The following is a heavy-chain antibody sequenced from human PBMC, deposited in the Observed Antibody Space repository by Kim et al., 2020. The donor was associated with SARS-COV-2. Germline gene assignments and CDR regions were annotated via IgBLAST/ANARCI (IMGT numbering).Heavy chain of an antibody. J-gene: IGHJ6*02. D-gene: IGHD6-19*01. CDR3: ATSSGWDIYYYYGMDV. Sequence: SETLSLTCAVYGGSFSGYYWSWIRQPPGKGLEWIGEINHSGSTNYNPSLKSRVTISVDTSKNQFSQKLSSVTAADTAVYYCATSSGWDIYYYYGMDVWGQGTTVTVSS. CDR2: INHSGST. V-gene: IGHV4-34*01. CDR1: GGSFSGYY.